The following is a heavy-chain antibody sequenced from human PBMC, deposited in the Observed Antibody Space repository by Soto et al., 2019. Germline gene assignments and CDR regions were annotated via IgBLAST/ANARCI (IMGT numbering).Heavy chain of an antibody. D-gene: IGHD1-26*01. J-gene: IGHJ4*02. Sequence: QITLKESGPTLVKPTQTLTLTCSFSGFSFSTSRVGVGWIRQSPGKALEWLALVYWDDDKLYSPSLESRLTITKDTSKNQVVLAVTDMDPVDSATYFCVHSPYEWGRRHFDYWGQGTLVTVSS. CDR2: VYWDDDK. V-gene: IGHV2-5*02. CDR3: VHSPYEWGRRHFDY. CDR1: GFSFSTSRVG.